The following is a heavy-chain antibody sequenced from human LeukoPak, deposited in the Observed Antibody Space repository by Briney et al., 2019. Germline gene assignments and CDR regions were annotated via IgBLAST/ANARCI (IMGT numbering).Heavy chain of an antibody. D-gene: IGHD3-10*01. CDR2: ISGSGGST. J-gene: IGHJ4*02. V-gene: IGHV3-23*01. Sequence: QTGGSLRLPCAASGFTFSSYAMSGVRQAPGKGLEWVSAISGSGGSTYYADSVKGRFTISRDNSKNTLYLQMNSLRAEDTAVYYCAKDLGFGELGLDYWGQGTLVTVSS. CDR3: AKDLGFGELGLDY. CDR1: GFTFSSYA.